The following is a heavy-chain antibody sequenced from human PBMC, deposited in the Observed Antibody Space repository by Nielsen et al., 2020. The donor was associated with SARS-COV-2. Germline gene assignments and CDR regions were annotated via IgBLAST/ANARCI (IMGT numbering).Heavy chain of an antibody. CDR2: IYSGGST. V-gene: IGHV3-53*01. Sequence: GGSLRLSCAASGFTVSSNYMSWVRQAPGKGLEWVSVIYSGGSTYYADSVKGRFTISRDNSKNTLYLQMNSLRAEDTAVYYCASFSAIYGMDVGGQGTTVTVSS. CDR1: GFTVSSNY. J-gene: IGHJ6*02. CDR3: ASFSAIYGMDV. D-gene: IGHD2/OR15-2a*01.